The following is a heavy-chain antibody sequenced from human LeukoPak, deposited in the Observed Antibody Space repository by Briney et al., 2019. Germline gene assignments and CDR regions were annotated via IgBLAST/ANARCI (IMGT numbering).Heavy chain of an antibody. V-gene: IGHV3-49*03. D-gene: IGHD1-1*01. CDR1: GFTFSSYA. CDR3: TRDRIGTGTTQDAFDI. J-gene: IGHJ3*02. CDR2: IRSKVDGGTT. Sequence: AGGSLRLSCAASGFTFSSYAMSWFRQAPGKGLEWITFIRSKVDGGTTEYAASMKGRFVISRDDSKSVAYLQMDSLKTEDTAMYYCTRDRIGTGTTQDAFDIWGQGTLVTVSS.